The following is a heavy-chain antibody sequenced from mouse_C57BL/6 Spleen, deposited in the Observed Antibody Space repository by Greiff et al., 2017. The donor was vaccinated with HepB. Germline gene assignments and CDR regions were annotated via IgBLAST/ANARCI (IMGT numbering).Heavy chain of an antibody. CDR1: GYTFTSYW. J-gene: IGHJ2*01. Sequence: VQLQQPGAELVMPGASVKLSCKASGYTFTSYWMHWVKQRPGQGLEWIGEIDPSDSYTNYNQKFKGKSTLTVDKSSSTAYMQLSSLTSEDSAVYYCARGEFNLYYVDYWGQGTTLTVSS. V-gene: IGHV1-69*01. CDR2: IDPSDSYT. CDR3: ARGEFNLYYVDY. D-gene: IGHD1-3*01.